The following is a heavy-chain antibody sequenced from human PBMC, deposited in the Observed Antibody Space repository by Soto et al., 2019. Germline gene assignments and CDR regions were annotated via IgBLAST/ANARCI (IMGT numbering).Heavy chain of an antibody. CDR2: IYHSGST. V-gene: IGHV4-38-2*01. Sequence: ASETLSLTCAVSGYSISSGYYWGWIRQPPGKGLEWIGSIYHSGSTYYNPSLKSRVTISVDTSKNQFSLKLSSVTAADTAVYYCARVAPGIAVAGYFDWGQGTLVTVS. CDR1: GYSISSGYY. D-gene: IGHD6-19*01. CDR3: ARVAPGIAVAGYFD. J-gene: IGHJ4*02.